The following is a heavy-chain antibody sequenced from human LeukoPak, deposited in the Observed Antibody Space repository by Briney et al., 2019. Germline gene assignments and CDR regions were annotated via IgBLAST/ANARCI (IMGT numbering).Heavy chain of an antibody. CDR1: GFTFSSYG. D-gene: IGHD3-3*01. J-gene: IGHJ3*02. Sequence: PGGSLRLSCAASGFTFSSYGMHWVRQAPGKGLEWVAFIRYDGSNKYYADSVKGRFTISRDNSKNTLYLQMNSLRAEDTAVYYCAKDSDYDFWSGYSRYDAFDIWGQGTMVTVS. CDR3: AKDSDYDFWSGYSRYDAFDI. CDR2: IRYDGSNK. V-gene: IGHV3-30*02.